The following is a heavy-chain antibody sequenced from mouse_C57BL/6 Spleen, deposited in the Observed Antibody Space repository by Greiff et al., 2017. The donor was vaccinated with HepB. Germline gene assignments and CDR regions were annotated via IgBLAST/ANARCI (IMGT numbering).Heavy chain of an antibody. Sequence: VQLQQSGAELVKPGASVKLSCKASGYTFTSYWMHWVKQRPGQGLEWIGMIHPNSGSTNYNEKFKSKATLTVDKSSSTAYMQLSSLTSEDSAVYYCARLWLRGNAYWGQGTLVTVSA. J-gene: IGHJ3*01. D-gene: IGHD2-2*01. V-gene: IGHV1-64*01. CDR1: GYTFTSYW. CDR3: ARLWLRGNAY. CDR2: IHPNSGST.